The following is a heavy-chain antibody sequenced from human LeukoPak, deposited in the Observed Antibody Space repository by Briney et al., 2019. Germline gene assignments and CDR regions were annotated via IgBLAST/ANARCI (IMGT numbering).Heavy chain of an antibody. D-gene: IGHD6-19*01. V-gene: IGHV3-74*01. CDR2: INSDGSST. Sequence: GGSLRLSCAASGFTFSSYWMHWVRQAPGKGLVWVSRINSDGSSTSYADSVKGRFTISRDNAKNTLYLQMNSLRAEDTAVYYCASGGWYSSGWYGYYLDYWGQGTLVTVSS. CDR3: ASGGWYSSGWYGYYLDY. J-gene: IGHJ4*02. CDR1: GFTFSSYW.